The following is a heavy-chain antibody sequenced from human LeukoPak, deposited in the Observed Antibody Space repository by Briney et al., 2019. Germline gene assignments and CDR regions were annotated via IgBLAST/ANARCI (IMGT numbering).Heavy chain of an antibody. Sequence: SVKVSCKAAGGIFSSYAISWVRQAPGQGLEWMGGIIPIFGTANYAQKFQGRVTITADESTSTAYMELSSLRSEDTAVYYCARIDRDPNYDILTGYSTGASNIWGQGTMVTVSS. CDR2: IIPIFGTA. J-gene: IGHJ3*02. D-gene: IGHD3-9*01. CDR1: GGIFSSYA. CDR3: ARIDRDPNYDILTGYSTGASNI. V-gene: IGHV1-69*01.